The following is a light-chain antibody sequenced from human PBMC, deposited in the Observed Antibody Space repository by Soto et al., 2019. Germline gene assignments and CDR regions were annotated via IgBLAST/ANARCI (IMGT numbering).Light chain of an antibody. CDR3: SSYAGSNNVL. CDR1: SSDIGGYKF. Sequence: QSALTQPPSASGSPGQSVTISCTRTSSDIGGYKFVSWYQQHPGKAPKLMIYEVSKRPSGVPDRFSGSKSGNTASLTVSGLQADDEADYYCSSYAGSNNVLFGGGTKLTVL. CDR2: EVS. V-gene: IGLV2-8*01. J-gene: IGLJ2*01.